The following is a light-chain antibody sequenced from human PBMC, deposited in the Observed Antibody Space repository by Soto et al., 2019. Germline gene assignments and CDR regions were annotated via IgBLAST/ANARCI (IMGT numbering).Light chain of an antibody. J-gene: IGKJ1*01. CDR3: QQYCSAPWT. CDR2: IAS. V-gene: IGKV3-20*01. CDR1: QSVSSNY. Sequence: EIVLTQSPGTLSLSPGERATLSCRASQSVSSNYLAWYQQKTGQTPRLLIYIASSRAPGIPDRFSGSGSGTHFPLTISRVEPEDFAVYYCQQYCSAPWTFGQGTKVEIK.